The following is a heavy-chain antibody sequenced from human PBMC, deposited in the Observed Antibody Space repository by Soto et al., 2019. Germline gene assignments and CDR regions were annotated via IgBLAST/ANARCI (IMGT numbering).Heavy chain of an antibody. D-gene: IGHD2-15*01. J-gene: IGHJ6*03. Sequence: QVPLVQSGAEVKKPGASVRVSCKASGYTFTTYGISWVRQAPGQGLEWMGWISAYDGNTNYARILQGRVTMTTDTSTSTAYMELGSLRSDDTAVYYCARAGKYCSGGSCPPSYYFSYMDVWGKGTTLTVSS. CDR2: ISAYDGNT. CDR3: ARAGKYCSGGSCPPSYYFSYMDV. V-gene: IGHV1-18*01. CDR1: GYTFTTYG.